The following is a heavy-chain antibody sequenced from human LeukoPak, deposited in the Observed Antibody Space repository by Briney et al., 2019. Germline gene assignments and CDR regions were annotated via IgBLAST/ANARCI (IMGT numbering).Heavy chain of an antibody. CDR3: ARLPNGGFGEQPKQRFDY. CDR1: GGSISSSSYY. V-gene: IGHV4-39*01. D-gene: IGHD3-10*01. J-gene: IGHJ4*02. Sequence: SETLSLTCTVSGGSISSSSYYWGWIRQPLGKGLEWIGSIVYSGSTYYNPSLKSRVTISVDTSKNQFSLKLSSVTAADTAVYYCARLPNGGFGEQPKQRFDYWGQGTLVTVSS. CDR2: IVYSGST.